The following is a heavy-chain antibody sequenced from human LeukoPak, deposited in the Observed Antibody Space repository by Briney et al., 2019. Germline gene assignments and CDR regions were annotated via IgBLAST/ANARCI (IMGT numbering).Heavy chain of an antibody. V-gene: IGHV3-23*01. CDR2: ISRSGVNT. J-gene: IGHJ3*02. CDR1: GFTFSSYA. Sequence: GGSLRLSCAASGFTFSSYAMSWVRQAPGKGLEWVSVISRSGVNTYYADSVKGRFTISRDNSKNTLFLQMNSLRAEDTAVYYCAKGSVPVVAMNAFEIWGQGTMVTVSS. D-gene: IGHD2-2*01. CDR3: AKGSVPVVAMNAFEI.